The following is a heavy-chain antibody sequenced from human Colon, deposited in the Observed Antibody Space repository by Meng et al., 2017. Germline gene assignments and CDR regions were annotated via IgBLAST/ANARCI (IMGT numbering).Heavy chain of an antibody. V-gene: IGHV4-30-2*06. CDR3: ARGYRGSTYFAY. CDR1: GDSVTTTLSS. J-gene: IGHJ4*02. Sequence: QLQLQDSGPRLVKPSQTLSLTCAVSGDSVTTTLSSWSWIRQSPGKGLEWIGNIYDNGYTYYSPSLRSRVTISVDRSNNQFSLNLNSVTAADTAVYFCARGYRGSTYFAYWGQGILVTVSS. CDR2: IYDNGYT. D-gene: IGHD3-16*01.